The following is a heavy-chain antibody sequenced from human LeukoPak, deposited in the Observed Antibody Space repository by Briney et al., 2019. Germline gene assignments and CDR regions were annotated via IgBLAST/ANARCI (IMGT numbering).Heavy chain of an antibody. CDR2: IYYSGTT. CDR1: GGAISSGGYY. CDR3: ARGGILWFAP. V-gene: IGHV4-30-4*01. J-gene: IGHJ5*02. D-gene: IGHD3-16*01. Sequence: SETLSLTCTVSGGAISSGGYYWSWIRQPPGKGLEWIGTIYYSGTTYYNPSLKTRLTISVDTSNNQFSLKLGSVTAADTAVYYCARGGILWFAPWGQGTLVTVSS.